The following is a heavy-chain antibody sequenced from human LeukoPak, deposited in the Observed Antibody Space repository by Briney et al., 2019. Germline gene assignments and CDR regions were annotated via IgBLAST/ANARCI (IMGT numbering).Heavy chain of an antibody. Sequence: GASVKVSCKASGYTFTGYYMHWVRQAPGQGLEWMGRINPNSGGTNYAQKFQGRVTMTSDTSNSTAYMELSRLRSDATAVYYCARVIDDYVWGSYRPTPIYYFDYWGQGTLVTVSS. CDR2: INPNSGGT. CDR1: GYTFTGYY. CDR3: ARVIDDYVWGSYRPTPIYYFDY. J-gene: IGHJ4*02. D-gene: IGHD3-16*02. V-gene: IGHV1-2*06.